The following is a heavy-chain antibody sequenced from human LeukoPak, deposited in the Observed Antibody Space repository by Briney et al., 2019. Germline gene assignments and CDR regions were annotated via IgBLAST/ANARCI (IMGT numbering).Heavy chain of an antibody. CDR3: ARLAPYDGREPNWFDP. CDR2: IYYSGST. V-gene: IGHV4-39*07. D-gene: IGHD3-22*01. Sequence: PSETLSLTCTVSGGSISSSSYYWGWIRQPPGKGLEWIGSIYYSGSTYYNPSLKSRVTISVDTSKNQFSLKLSSVTAAGTAVYYCARLAPYDGREPNWFDPWGQGTLVTVSS. J-gene: IGHJ5*02. CDR1: GGSISSSSYY.